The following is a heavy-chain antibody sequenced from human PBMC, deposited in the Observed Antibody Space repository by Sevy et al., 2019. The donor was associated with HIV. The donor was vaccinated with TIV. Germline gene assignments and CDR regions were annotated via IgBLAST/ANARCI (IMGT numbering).Heavy chain of an antibody. Sequence: GGSLRLSCAASGFAFYDYSMSWIRQAPGKGLEWVAYIQYDGSNKDYADSVKGRFTISRDNSKNTLDLQMNSLRVEDTAVYYCVKEGGGEGGDHWGQGTLVTVSS. V-gene: IGHV3-30*02. CDR3: VKEGGGEGGDH. CDR2: IQYDGSNK. CDR1: GFAFYDYS. J-gene: IGHJ4*02. D-gene: IGHD2-21*01.